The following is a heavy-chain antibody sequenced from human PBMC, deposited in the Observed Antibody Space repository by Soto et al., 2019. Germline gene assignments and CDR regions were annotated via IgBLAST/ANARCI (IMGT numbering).Heavy chain of an antibody. CDR3: ARRTYFDP. D-gene: IGHD2-2*01. V-gene: IGHV5-51*01. J-gene: IGHJ5*02. Sequence: PGESLKISCKASGYSFADDWIAWVRQVPGKGLEWMGIIYPGDSDTRYSPSFQGQVTISADKSINTAYLQWSSLQASDTAMYYCARRTYFDPWGQGTLVTVSS. CDR2: IYPGDSDT. CDR1: GYSFADDW.